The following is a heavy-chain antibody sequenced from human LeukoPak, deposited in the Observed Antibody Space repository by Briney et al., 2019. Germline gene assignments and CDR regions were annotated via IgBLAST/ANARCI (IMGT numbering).Heavy chain of an antibody. Sequence: SETLSLTCTVSGGSISSYYWSWIRQPAGKGLEWIGRIYSSGSTNYNPSLKSRVTMSVDTSKNQFSLKLSSVTAADTAVYYCARGGGFWNGREFDYWGQGTLVTVSS. CDR1: GGSISSYY. D-gene: IGHD3-3*01. CDR3: ARGGGFWNGREFDY. V-gene: IGHV4-4*07. J-gene: IGHJ4*02. CDR2: IYSSGST.